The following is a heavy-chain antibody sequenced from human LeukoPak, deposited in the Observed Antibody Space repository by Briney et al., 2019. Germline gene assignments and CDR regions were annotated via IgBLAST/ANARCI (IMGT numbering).Heavy chain of an antibody. D-gene: IGHD6-19*01. J-gene: IGHJ4*02. CDR3: MRQGLGGAGR. V-gene: IGHV3-66*02. CDR1: GFTVSNNH. Sequence: QPGGSLRLSCAASGFTVSNNHMNWVRQAPGKGLEWVSVIFSGGDTSYADSMKGRFTISRDSSKNTLFLQMNSLTPEDTAVYYCMRQGLGGAGRWGQGTLVTVSS. CDR2: IFSGGDT.